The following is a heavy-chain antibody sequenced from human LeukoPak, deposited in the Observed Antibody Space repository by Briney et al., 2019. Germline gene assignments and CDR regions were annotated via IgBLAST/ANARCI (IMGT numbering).Heavy chain of an antibody. Sequence: SETLSLTCTVSGGSVSSGSYYWSWIRQPPGKGLEWIGYIYYSGSTNYNPSLKSRVTISLDTSKNQFSLRLSSVTAADAAVYYCARDGCSSTSCPYYYYGMDVWGQGTTVTVSS. CDR2: IYYSGST. D-gene: IGHD2-2*01. CDR3: ARDGCSSTSCPYYYYGMDV. CDR1: GGSVSSGSYY. J-gene: IGHJ6*02. V-gene: IGHV4-61*01.